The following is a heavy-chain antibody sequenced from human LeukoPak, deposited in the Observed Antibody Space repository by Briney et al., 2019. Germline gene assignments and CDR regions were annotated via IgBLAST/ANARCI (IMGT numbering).Heavy chain of an antibody. V-gene: IGHV1-2*02. D-gene: IGHD3-22*01. Sequence: EASVKVSCKASGYTFTGYYMHWVRQAPGQGLEWMGWINPNSGGTNYAQKFQGRVTMTRDTSISTAYMELSRLRSDDTAVYYCAREVVGRDGHPWDYWGQGTTVTVSS. CDR3: AREVVGRDGHPWDY. J-gene: IGHJ4*03. CDR1: GYTFTGYY. CDR2: INPNSGGT.